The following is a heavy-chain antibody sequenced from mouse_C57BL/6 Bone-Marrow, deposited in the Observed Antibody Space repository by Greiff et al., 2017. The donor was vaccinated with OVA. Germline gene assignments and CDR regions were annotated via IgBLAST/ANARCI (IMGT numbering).Heavy chain of an antibody. Sequence: VKLVESGAELVKPGASVKMSCKASGYTFTSYWITWVKQRPGQGLEWIGDIYPGSGSTNYNEKFKSKATLTVDTSSSTAYMQLSSLTSEDSAVYYCARRYYGSSYKGYFDYWGQGTTLTVSS. CDR1: GYTFTSYW. V-gene: IGHV1-55*01. D-gene: IGHD1-1*01. CDR3: ARRYYGSSYKGYFDY. J-gene: IGHJ2*01. CDR2: IYPGSGST.